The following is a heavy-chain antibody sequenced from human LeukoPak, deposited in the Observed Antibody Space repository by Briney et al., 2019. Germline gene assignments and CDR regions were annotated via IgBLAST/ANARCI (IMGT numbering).Heavy chain of an antibody. Sequence: GGSLRLFCAASGFTFSSYWMHWVRQAPGKGPVWVSRINSDGSSTSYADSVKGRFTISRDNAKNTLYLQMNSLRAEDTAVYYCARENSYYDFWSGRTYYMDVWGKGTTVTVSS. V-gene: IGHV3-74*01. CDR3: ARENSYYDFWSGRTYYMDV. CDR2: INSDGSST. CDR1: GFTFSSYW. D-gene: IGHD3-3*01. J-gene: IGHJ6*03.